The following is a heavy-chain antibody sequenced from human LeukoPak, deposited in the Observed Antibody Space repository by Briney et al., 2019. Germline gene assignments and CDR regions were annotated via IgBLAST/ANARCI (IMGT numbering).Heavy chain of an antibody. Sequence: PSETLSLTCAVYGGSFSGYYWSWIRQPPGKGLEWIGEINHSGSTNYNPSLKSRVTISVGTSKNQFSLKLSPVTAADTAVYYCARRYGSGSYYTPYYFDYWGQGTLVTVSS. CDR2: INHSGST. CDR1: GGSFSGYY. D-gene: IGHD3-10*01. V-gene: IGHV4-34*01. CDR3: ARRYGSGSYYTPYYFDY. J-gene: IGHJ4*02.